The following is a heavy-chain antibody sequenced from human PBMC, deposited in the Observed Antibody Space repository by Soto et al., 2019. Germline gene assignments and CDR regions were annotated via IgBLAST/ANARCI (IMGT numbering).Heavy chain of an antibody. Sequence: SETLSLTCAVSGASISSSNWWTWVRQPPGKGLEWIGEIYHSGSTNCDPSLKSRLTILLDKTKNLFSLKLTSVIAADTAVYLCAAHAGPTYGPLDYWGQGNLVTVSS. CDR3: AAHAGPTYGPLDY. V-gene: IGHV4-4*02. CDR1: GASISSSNW. J-gene: IGHJ4*02. D-gene: IGHD3-10*01. CDR2: IYHSGST.